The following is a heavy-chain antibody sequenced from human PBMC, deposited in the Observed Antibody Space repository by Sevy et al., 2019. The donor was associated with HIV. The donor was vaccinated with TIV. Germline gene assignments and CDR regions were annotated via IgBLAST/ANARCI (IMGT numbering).Heavy chain of an antibody. V-gene: IGHV1-2*02. D-gene: IGHD3-10*01. Sequence: ASVKVSCKASGYTFTGYYMHWVRQAPGQGLEWMGWINPNSGGTNYAQKFQGRVTMTRDTSISTAYMELSRLRSDDTAAYYCARDRGDADAFAIWGQGTMVTVSS. J-gene: IGHJ3*02. CDR2: INPNSGGT. CDR3: ARDRGDADAFAI. CDR1: GYTFTGYY.